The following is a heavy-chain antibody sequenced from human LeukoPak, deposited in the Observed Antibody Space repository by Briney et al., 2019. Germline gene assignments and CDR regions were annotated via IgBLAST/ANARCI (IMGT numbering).Heavy chain of an antibody. V-gene: IGHV3-30*02. J-gene: IGHJ4*02. CDR2: IQYDGSNE. D-gene: IGHD6-13*01. CDR1: RFTFSSYG. Sequence: GGSLRLSCAASRFTFSSYGMHWVRQAPGKGLEWVAYIQYDGSNEQYADSVKGRFSISRDSSKNSLYLQMNSLRAEDTAVYYCARGWQQLDMFDYWGQGTLVTVSS. CDR3: ARGWQQLDMFDY.